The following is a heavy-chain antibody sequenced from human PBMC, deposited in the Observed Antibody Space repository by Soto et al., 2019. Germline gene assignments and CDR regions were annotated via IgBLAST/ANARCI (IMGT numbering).Heavy chain of an antibody. D-gene: IGHD2-15*01. CDR3: ARGKLPLDNVFYYYYGMDV. V-gene: IGHV4-30-2*01. CDR2: IYHSGST. Sequence: QLQLQESGSGLVKPSQTLSLTCAVSGGSISSGGYSWSWIRQPPGKGLEWIGYIYHSGSTYYNPSLKSRVTISVDRSKTQFSLKLSSVTAADTAVYYCARGKLPLDNVFYYYYGMDVWGQGTTVTVSS. CDR1: GGSISSGGYS. J-gene: IGHJ6*02.